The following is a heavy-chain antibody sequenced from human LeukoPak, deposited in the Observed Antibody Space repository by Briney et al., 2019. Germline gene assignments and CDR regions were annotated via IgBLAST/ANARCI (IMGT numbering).Heavy chain of an antibody. CDR3: TRGYSNYRGYYYMDV. V-gene: IGHV3-49*04. CDR2: IRSKAYGGTT. D-gene: IGHD4-11*01. J-gene: IGHJ6*03. Sequence: PGGSLRLSCAASGFTFSNYWMTWVRQAPGKGLEWVGFIRSKAYGGTTEYAASVKGRFTISRDDSKSIAYLQMNSLKTEDTAVYYCTRGYSNYRGYYYMDVWGKGITVTVSS. CDR1: GFTFSNYW.